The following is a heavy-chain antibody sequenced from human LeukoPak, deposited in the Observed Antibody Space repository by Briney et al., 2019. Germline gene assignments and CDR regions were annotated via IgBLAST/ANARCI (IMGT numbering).Heavy chain of an antibody. CDR2: ISSSGGST. J-gene: IGHJ4*02. Sequence: PGGSLRLSCSASGFTFSSYTLHWVRQAPGKGLEYVSAISSSGGSTYYTDSMKGRFTISRDNSKSTLYLQMSSLRAEDTAVYYCYVGPWGYDSSGRGFDYWGQGTRVTVSS. V-gene: IGHV3-64D*09. D-gene: IGHD3-22*01. CDR1: GFTFSSYT. CDR3: YVGPWGYDSSGRGFDY.